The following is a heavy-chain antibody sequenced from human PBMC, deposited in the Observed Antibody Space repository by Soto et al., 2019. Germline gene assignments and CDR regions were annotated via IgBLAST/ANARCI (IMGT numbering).Heavy chain of an antibody. Sequence: GSLRLSCEVAGFSFSTYSMNWVRQAPGKGLEWISYISWNSDTTYYAESVEGRFTISRDNAKKALYLQMNSLRDEDTAVYYCARVEGAGLDSWGQGTLVTVSS. CDR2: ISWNSDTT. CDR3: ARVEGAGLDS. D-gene: IGHD1-1*01. CDR1: GFSFSTYS. V-gene: IGHV3-48*02. J-gene: IGHJ4*02.